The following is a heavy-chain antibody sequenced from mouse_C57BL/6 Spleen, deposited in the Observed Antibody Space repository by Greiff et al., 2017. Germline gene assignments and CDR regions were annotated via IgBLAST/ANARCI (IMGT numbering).Heavy chain of an antibody. D-gene: IGHD2-4*01. CDR1: GFTFSDYG. J-gene: IGHJ4*01. Sequence: EVKVVESGGGLVKPGGSLKLSCAASGFTFSDYGMHWVRQAPEKGLEWVAYISSGSSTIYYADTVKGRFTIYRDNAKNTLFMQMTSLRSEDTAMYYCARGDYDRGPYAMDYWGQGTSVTVSS. CDR2: ISSGSSTI. CDR3: ARGDYDRGPYAMDY. V-gene: IGHV5-17*01.